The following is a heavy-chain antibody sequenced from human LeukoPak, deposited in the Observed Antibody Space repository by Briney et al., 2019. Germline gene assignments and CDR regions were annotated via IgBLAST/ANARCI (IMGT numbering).Heavy chain of an antibody. CDR2: IYYSGST. V-gene: IGHV4-59*01. CDR3: ARVSSGRYTN. J-gene: IGHJ4*02. CDR1: GGSTSSYY. D-gene: IGHD1-14*01. Sequence: SETLSLTCTVSGGSTSSYYWSWIRQPPGKGLEWIGYIYYSGSTNYNPSLKSRVTISLDTSKNQFSLKLSSVTAADTAVYYCARVSSGRYTNWGQGTLVTVSS.